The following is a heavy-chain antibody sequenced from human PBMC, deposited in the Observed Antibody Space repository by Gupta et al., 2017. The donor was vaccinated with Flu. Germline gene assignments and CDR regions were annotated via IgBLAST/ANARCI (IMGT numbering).Heavy chain of an antibody. CDR3: ARVDSYGSPFFDY. D-gene: IGHD5-18*01. CDR2: IYTSGST. CDR1: GGSISSGSYY. Sequence: QVQLQESGPGLVKPSQTLSLTCTVSGGSISSGSYYWSWIRQPAGKGLEWIGRIYTSGSTNYNPSLKSRVTISVDTSKNQFSLKLSSVTAADTAVYYCARVDSYGSPFFDYWGQGTLVTVSS. J-gene: IGHJ4*02. V-gene: IGHV4-61*02.